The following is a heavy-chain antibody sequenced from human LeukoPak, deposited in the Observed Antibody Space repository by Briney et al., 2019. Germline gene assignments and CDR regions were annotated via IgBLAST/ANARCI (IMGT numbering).Heavy chain of an antibody. CDR1: GFTFSSRW. CDR3: ARHGDYCFDL. CDR2: IRNDGLTQ. Sequence: GGSLRLSCAASGFTFSSRWMGWVRQAPGKGLEWVANIRNDGLTQYYLDSVKGRFTISRDNAKDSLSLQMNGLRAEDTAVYFCARHGDYCFDLWGQGTLVTVSS. V-gene: IGHV3-7*01. J-gene: IGHJ4*02. D-gene: IGHD4-17*01.